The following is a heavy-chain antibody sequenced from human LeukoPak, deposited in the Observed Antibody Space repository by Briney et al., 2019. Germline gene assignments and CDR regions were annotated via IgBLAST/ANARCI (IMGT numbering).Heavy chain of an antibody. CDR2: IKSKTDGGTT. V-gene: IGHV3-15*01. CDR3: TTESIWFGESYYFDY. CDR1: GFTFSNAW. J-gene: IGHJ4*02. D-gene: IGHD3-10*01. Sequence: PGGSLRLSCAASGFTFSNAWMSWVRQAPGKGLEWVGRIKSKTDGGTTDYAAPVKGRFTISRDDSKNTLYLQMNSLKTEDTAVYYCTTESIWFGESYYFDYWGQGTLVTVSS.